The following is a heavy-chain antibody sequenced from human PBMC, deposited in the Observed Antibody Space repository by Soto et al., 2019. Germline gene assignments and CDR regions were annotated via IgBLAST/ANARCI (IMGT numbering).Heavy chain of an antibody. CDR1: GYSFTEYA. D-gene: IGHD3-10*01. Sequence: ASVKVSCKASGYSFTEYAIHWVRQAPGQRPEWMGWINTVNGNTKYSRKFQDRVTFSRDTSASTAYMELGSLRSEDTAVFYCAIPLWFGLGMDVWGQGTTVTVSS. V-gene: IGHV1-3*04. CDR3: AIPLWFGLGMDV. J-gene: IGHJ6*02. CDR2: INTVNGNT.